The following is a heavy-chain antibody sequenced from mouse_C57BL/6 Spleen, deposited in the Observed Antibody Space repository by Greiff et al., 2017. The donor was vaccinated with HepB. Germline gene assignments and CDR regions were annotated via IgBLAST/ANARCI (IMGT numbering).Heavy chain of an antibody. D-gene: IGHD1-1*01. V-gene: IGHV5-6*01. CDR1: GFTFSSYG. CDR3: ARHGGGSSYFDY. Sequence: EVQLVESGGDLVKPGGSLKLSCAASGFTFSSYGMSWVRQTPDKRLEWVATISSGGSYTYYPDSVKGRFTISRDNAKNTLYLQMSSLKSEDTAMYYCARHGGGSSYFDYWGQGTTLTVSS. J-gene: IGHJ2*01. CDR2: ISSGGSYT.